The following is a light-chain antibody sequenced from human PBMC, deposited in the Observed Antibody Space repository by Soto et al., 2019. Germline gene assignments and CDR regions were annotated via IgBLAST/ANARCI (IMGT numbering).Light chain of an antibody. V-gene: IGKV1-5*03. CDR1: QSINSW. J-gene: IGKJ2*01. CDR3: QQYNSYPYT. CDR2: KAS. Sequence: DIQMTQSPSTLSASVGDRVTITCRASQSINSWLAWYQQKPGKAPKVLIYKASSLESGVPSRFGGSGSGTEFTLTVSSLQPDDFATYYCQQYNSYPYTFGQGTKLEIK.